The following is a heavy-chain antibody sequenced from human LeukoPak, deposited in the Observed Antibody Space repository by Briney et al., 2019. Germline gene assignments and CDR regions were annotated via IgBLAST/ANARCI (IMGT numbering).Heavy chain of an antibody. V-gene: IGHV3-23*01. Sequence: PGGSLRLSCAASGFTFSSYAMSWVRQAPGKGLEWVSAISGSGGSTYYADSVKGRFTISRDNSKNTLYLQMNSLRAEDTAVYYCAITPGYSYGLYYFDYWGQGTLVTVSS. CDR1: GFTFSSYA. D-gene: IGHD5-18*01. CDR2: ISGSGGST. CDR3: AITPGYSYGLYYFDY. J-gene: IGHJ4*02.